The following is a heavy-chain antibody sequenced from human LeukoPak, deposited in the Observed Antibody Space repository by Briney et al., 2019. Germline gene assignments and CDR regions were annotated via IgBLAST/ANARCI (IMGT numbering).Heavy chain of an antibody. J-gene: IGHJ4*02. CDR2: IYPGDPDT. V-gene: IGHV5-51*01. CDR1: GYSFTSYW. Sequence: GESLKISCKGSGYSFTSYWIGWVRQMPGKGLEWTGIIYPGDPDTRYSPSFQGQVTISADKPISTAYLQWSSLKASDTAMYYCARHLTSSSWYGPFDYWGQGTLVTVSS. D-gene: IGHD6-13*01. CDR3: ARHLTSSSWYGPFDY.